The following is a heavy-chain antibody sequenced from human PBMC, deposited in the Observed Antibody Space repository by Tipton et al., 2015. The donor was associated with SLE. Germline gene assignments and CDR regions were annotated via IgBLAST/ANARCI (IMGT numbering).Heavy chain of an antibody. D-gene: IGHD1-26*01. J-gene: IGHJ4*02. CDR2: INHSGST. CDR3: AREGGGPDY. V-gene: IGHV4-34*01. CDR1: DGSFSGYY. Sequence: TLSLTCSVYDGSFSGYYWTWIRQPPGKGLEWIGEINHSGSTNYNPSLKSRVTISIDTSKNQFSLKLRSVTAADTDMYYCAREGGGPDYWGQGTLVTVSS.